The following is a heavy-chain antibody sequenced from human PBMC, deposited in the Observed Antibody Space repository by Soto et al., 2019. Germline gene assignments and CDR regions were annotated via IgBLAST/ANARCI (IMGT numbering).Heavy chain of an antibody. V-gene: IGHV1-18*01. D-gene: IGHD3-16*01. CDR3: VMVDNYVTPTPQDV. CDR1: GYIFVNYG. Sequence: QVQLVQSGDEVEKPGASVKVTCRASGYIFVNYGIAWVGQAPGQGLEWMGWISPYTGNTHSATKVQGRLTMTTDTSTSTAYMDLGSLTSDDTAVYYCVMVDNYVTPTPQDVWGQGTTVTVSS. CDR2: ISPYTGNT. J-gene: IGHJ6*02.